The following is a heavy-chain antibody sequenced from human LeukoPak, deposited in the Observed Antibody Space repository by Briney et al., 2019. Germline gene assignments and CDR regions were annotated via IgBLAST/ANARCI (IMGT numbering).Heavy chain of an antibody. CDR3: SRRGATQGFDY. Sequence: GESMKISCKGSGYSFTDYWIGWVRQMPGKGLEWMGIIYPGDSDTRYSPSFQGQVTISVDKSNSTAYLQWSSLKASDTAMYYCSRRGATQGFDYWGQGTLVTVSS. CDR1: GYSFTDYW. J-gene: IGHJ4*02. D-gene: IGHD1-26*01. V-gene: IGHV5-51*01. CDR2: IYPGDSDT.